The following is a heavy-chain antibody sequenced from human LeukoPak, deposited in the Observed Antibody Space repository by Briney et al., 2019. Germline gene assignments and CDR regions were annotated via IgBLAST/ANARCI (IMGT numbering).Heavy chain of an antibody. CDR1: GFTFSSYD. V-gene: IGHV3-49*04. D-gene: IGHD1-26*01. J-gene: IGHJ5*02. Sequence: GGSLRLSCAASGFTFSSYDMSWVRQAPGKGLEWVGFIRSKAYGGTTEYAASVKGRFTISRDDSKSIAYLQMNSLKTEDTAVYYCTRDGTPLSGSYYDGDPFGPWGQGTLVTVSS. CDR3: TRDGTPLSGSYYDGDPFGP. CDR2: IRSKAYGGTT.